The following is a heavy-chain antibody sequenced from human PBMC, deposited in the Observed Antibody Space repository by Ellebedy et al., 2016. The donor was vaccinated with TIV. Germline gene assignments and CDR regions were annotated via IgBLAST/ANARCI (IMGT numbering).Heavy chain of an antibody. CDR2: IVGSGDTT. D-gene: IGHD1-1*01. V-gene: IGHV3-23*01. Sequence: GESLKISCAASGFTFSSFAMSWVRQGPGKGMEWVSGIVGSGDTTYYADSVKGRLTISRDNSKNTLYLQMNSLRAEDTAVYYCARERSGYDYWGQGTLVTVSS. CDR1: GFTFSSFA. CDR3: ARERSGYDY. J-gene: IGHJ4*02.